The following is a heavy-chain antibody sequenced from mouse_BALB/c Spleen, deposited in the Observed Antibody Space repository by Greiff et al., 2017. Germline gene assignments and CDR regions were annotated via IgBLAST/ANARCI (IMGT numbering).Heavy chain of an antibody. V-gene: IGHV1-54*01. D-gene: IGHD2-3*01. Sequence: VQLVESGAELVRPGTSVKVSCKASGYAFTNYLIEWVKQRPGQGLEWIGVINPGSGGTNYNEKFKGKATLTADKSSSTAYMQLSSLTSDDSAVYFCARSGDGYYFYAMDYWGQGTSVTVSS. CDR3: ARSGDGYYFYAMDY. CDR2: INPGSGGT. J-gene: IGHJ4*01. CDR1: GYAFTNYL.